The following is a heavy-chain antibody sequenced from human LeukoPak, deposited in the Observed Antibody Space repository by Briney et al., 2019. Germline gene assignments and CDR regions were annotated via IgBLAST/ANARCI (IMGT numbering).Heavy chain of an antibody. CDR2: IYTSGST. Sequence: SETLSLTCAVSGYSISTDYYWSWIRQPAGKGLEWIGRIYTSGSTNYNPSLKSRVTMSVDTSKNQFSLKLSSVTAADTAVYYCARECDFWSGYSSDLYYYYMDVWGKGTTVTVSS. CDR3: ARECDFWSGYSSDLYYYYMDV. CDR1: GYSISTDYY. J-gene: IGHJ6*03. V-gene: IGHV4-4*07. D-gene: IGHD3-3*01.